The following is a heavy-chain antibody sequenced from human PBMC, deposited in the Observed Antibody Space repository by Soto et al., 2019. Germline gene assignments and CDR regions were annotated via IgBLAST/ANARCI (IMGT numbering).Heavy chain of an antibody. Sequence: GVSLSLSCAASGFNFSSYAMSWVRQAPGKGLEWASAISGSGGSTYYADSVKGRFTISRDNSKNTLYLQMNSLRAEDTAVYYCAKDSLRGAYYYYGMDVWGQGTTVTVSS. CDR1: GFNFSSYA. CDR2: ISGSGGST. J-gene: IGHJ6*02. CDR3: AKDSLRGAYYYYGMDV. D-gene: IGHD3-10*01. V-gene: IGHV3-23*01.